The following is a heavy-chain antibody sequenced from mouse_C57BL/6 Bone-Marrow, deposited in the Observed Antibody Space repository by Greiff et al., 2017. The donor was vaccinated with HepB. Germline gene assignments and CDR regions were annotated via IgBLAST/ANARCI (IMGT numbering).Heavy chain of an antibody. CDR1: GYTFTSYW. Sequence: VQLQQPGAELVKPGASVKLSCKASGYTFTSYWMHWVKQRPGQGLEWIGMIHPNSGSTNYNEKFKSKATLTVDKSSSTAYMPLSSLTSEDSAVYYCARSSSYEAMDYWGQGTSVTVSS. CDR2: IHPNSGST. D-gene: IGHD1-1*01. V-gene: IGHV1-64*01. J-gene: IGHJ4*01. CDR3: ARSSSYEAMDY.